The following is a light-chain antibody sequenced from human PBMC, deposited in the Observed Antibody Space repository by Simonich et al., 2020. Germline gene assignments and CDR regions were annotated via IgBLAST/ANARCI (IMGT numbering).Light chain of an antibody. CDR1: QDISNY. J-gene: IGKJ1*01. V-gene: IGKV1-33*01. Sequence: DIQMTQSPSSLSASVGDRVTITCQASQDISNYLNWYQQKPGKAPKLLIYDASNLETGIPSRFSGSRSGTDFPFTISSLQPEDIATYYCQQYDNLPWTFGQGTKVEIK. CDR3: QQYDNLPWT. CDR2: DAS.